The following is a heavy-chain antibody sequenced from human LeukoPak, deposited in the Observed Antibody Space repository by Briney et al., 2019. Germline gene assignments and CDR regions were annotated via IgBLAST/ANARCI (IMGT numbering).Heavy chain of an antibody. Sequence: GASVKVSCKTSRGTFNNYAISWVRQAPGQGLEWMGLINPTGGSTGYAQKFQGRVTMTRDMSMSTDYMELSSLRSEDTAIYYCARDNSVGDNAWWFDPWGQGTLVTVSS. V-gene: IGHV1-46*02. CDR1: RGTFNNYA. D-gene: IGHD1-26*01. CDR2: INPTGGST. J-gene: IGHJ5*02. CDR3: ARDNSVGDNAWWFDP.